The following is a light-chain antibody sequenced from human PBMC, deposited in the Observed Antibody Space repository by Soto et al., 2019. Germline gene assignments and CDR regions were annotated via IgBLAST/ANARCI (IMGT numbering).Light chain of an antibody. CDR2: EVS. CDR3: SSSAGSNNLI. CDR1: SSDVGGYNY. J-gene: IGLJ2*01. V-gene: IGLV2-8*01. Sequence: QSALTQPPSASGSPGQSVTIFCTGTSSDVGGYNYVSWYQQHPGKAPKLMIYEVSKRPSRVPDRFSGSKSGNTASLTVSGLQAEDEADYYCSSSAGSNNLIFGGGTQLTVL.